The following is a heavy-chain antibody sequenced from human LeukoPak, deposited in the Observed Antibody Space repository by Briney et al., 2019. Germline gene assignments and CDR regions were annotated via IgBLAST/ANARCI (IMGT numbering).Heavy chain of an antibody. D-gene: IGHD1-26*01. CDR2: IRYHGSNQ. V-gene: IGHV3-30*02. CDR1: GFNFSSYG. J-gene: IGHJ4*02. Sequence: GGSLRLSCAASGFNFSSYGIHWVRQAPGKGLARVAFIRYHGSNQYYADSVKGRFTISRDNSKNTVNLQMNSLRVEDTAVYYCAKDRQWELDYWGQGTLVTVSS. CDR3: AKDRQWELDY.